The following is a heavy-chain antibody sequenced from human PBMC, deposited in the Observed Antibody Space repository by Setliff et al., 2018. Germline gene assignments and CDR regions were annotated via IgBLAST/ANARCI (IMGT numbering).Heavy chain of an antibody. CDR3: ATTHYDSSGYYYLERSAFDI. Sequence: ASVKVSCKVSGYTLTELSRHWVRQAPGKGLEWMGGFDPEDGETIYAQKFQGRVTMTEDTSTDTAYMELSCLGSEDTAVYYCATTHYDSSGYYYLERSAFDIWGQGTMVTVSS. CDR1: GYTLTELS. J-gene: IGHJ3*02. D-gene: IGHD3-22*01. CDR2: FDPEDGET. V-gene: IGHV1-24*01.